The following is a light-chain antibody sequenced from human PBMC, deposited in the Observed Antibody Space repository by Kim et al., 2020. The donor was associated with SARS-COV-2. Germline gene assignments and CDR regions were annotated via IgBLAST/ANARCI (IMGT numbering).Light chain of an antibody. CDR2: AAS. J-gene: IGKJ2*01. V-gene: IGKV1-39*01. CDR1: QSISSY. Sequence: DIQMNQSPSSLSASVGDRVTITCRASQSISSYLNWYQQKPGKAPKLLIYAASSLQSGVPSRFSGSGSGTDFTLTISSLQPEDFATYYCQQSYSTPYTFGQGTKLEI. CDR3: QQSYSTPYT.